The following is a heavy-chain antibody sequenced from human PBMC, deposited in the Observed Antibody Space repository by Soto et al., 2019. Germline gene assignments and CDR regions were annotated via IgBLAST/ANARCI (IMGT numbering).Heavy chain of an antibody. CDR2: ISYDGSNK. CDR3: AKDKEMDTAMVLDPFFDY. CDR1: GFTFSSYG. J-gene: IGHJ4*02. V-gene: IGHV3-30*18. D-gene: IGHD5-18*01. Sequence: PGGSLRLSCAASGFTFSSYGMHWVRQAPGKGLEWVAVISYDGSNKYYADSVKGRFTISRDNSKNTLYLQMNSLRAEDTAVYYCAKDKEMDTAMVLDPFFDYWGQGTLVTAPQ.